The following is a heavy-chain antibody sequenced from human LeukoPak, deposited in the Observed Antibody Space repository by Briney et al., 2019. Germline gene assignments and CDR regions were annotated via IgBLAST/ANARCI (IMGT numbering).Heavy chain of an antibody. CDR3: ARRWGSSGYIDY. V-gene: IGHV5-51*01. D-gene: IGHD3-22*01. CDR1: GYSFTSYW. CDR2: IYPGDSDT. Sequence: GESLKISCKGSGYSFTSYWIGWVRQLPGKGLAWMGIIYPGDSDTRYSPSFQGQVTISADKYISTAYLQWSSLKASDTAMYHCARRWGSSGYIDYWGQGTLVTVSS. J-gene: IGHJ4*02.